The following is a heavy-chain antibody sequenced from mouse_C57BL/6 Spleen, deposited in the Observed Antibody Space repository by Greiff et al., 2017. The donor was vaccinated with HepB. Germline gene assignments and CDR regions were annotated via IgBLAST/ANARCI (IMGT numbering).Heavy chain of an antibody. CDR3: ARGGSNYEAWFAY. D-gene: IGHD2-5*01. J-gene: IGHJ3*01. V-gene: IGHV1-55*01. Sequence: VQLQQSGAELVKPGASVKMSCKASGYTFTSYWITWVKQRPGQGLEWIGDIYPGSGSTNYNEKFKSKATLTVDTSSSTAYMQLSSLTSEDSAVYYCARGGSNYEAWFAYWGQGTLVTVSA. CDR2: IYPGSGST. CDR1: GYTFTSYW.